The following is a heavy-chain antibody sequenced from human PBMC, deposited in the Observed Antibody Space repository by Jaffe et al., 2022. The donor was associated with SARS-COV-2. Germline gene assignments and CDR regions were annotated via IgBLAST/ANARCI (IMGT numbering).Heavy chain of an antibody. V-gene: IGHV3-30*18. CDR1: GFTISNYG. CDR3: AKDAGRGVALRYYGMDV. D-gene: IGHD1-26*01. CDR2: ISYDGTNK. J-gene: IGHJ6*02. Sequence: QVQLVESGGGVVQPGRSLRLSCAGSGFTISNYGMHWVRQAPGKGLEWVTVISYDGTNKYYGNSVKGRFTISRDNSKNTLYLQMDSLRAEDTAVYYCAKDAGRGVALRYYGMDVWGQGTTVTVSS.